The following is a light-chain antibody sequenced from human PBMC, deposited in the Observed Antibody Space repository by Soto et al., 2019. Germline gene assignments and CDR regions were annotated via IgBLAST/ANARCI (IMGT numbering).Light chain of an antibody. CDR1: SSNIGNNY. CDR2: DNN. V-gene: IGLV1-51*01. J-gene: IGLJ1*01. CDR3: NSYAGSNTLYV. Sequence: QSVLTQPPSVSAAPGQKVTISCSGSSSNIGNNYVSWYQQLPGTAPKLLIYDNNKRPSGIPDRFSGSKSGTSATLGITGLQTGDEADYYCNSYAGSNTLYVFGTGTKVTVL.